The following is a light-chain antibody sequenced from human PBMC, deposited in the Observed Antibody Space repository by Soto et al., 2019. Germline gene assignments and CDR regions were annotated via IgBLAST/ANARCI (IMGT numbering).Light chain of an antibody. J-gene: IGKJ4*01. Sequence: DIQMTQSPSSLSASVGDRVTITCRASQSVSNHLNWYQQKPGKAPKLLIYASSSLQSGVPSRFSGSGSGTDFTLTISSLQPEDFATYYCQQSHSNIQDLTFGGGIKVEIK. CDR2: ASS. CDR1: QSVSNH. CDR3: QQSHSNIQDLT. V-gene: IGKV1-39*01.